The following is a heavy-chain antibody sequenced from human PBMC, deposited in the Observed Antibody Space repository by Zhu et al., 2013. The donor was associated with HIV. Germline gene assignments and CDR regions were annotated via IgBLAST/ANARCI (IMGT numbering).Heavy chain of an antibody. CDR1: GYTFTDYY. Sequence: QVQLVQSGAEVKKPGASVKVSCKASGYTFTDYYMHWVRQAPGQGLEWMGWINPYSGGTNYAQKFQGRVTMTRDTSISTAYMELSRLRSDDTAVYYCASWGLEVRAYWYFDLWAVAPWSLSPQ. J-gene: IGHJ2*01. CDR3: ASWGLEVRAYWYFDL. D-gene: IGHD3-16*01. V-gene: IGHV1-2*02. CDR2: INPYSGGT.